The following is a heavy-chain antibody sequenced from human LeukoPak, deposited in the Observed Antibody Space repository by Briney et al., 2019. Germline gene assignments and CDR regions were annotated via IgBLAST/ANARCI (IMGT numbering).Heavy chain of an antibody. Sequence: ASVKVSCKASGGSFSTNTLSWVRQAPGQGLEWMGWISAYNGNTNYAQKLQGRVTMTTDTSTSTAYMELRSLRSDDTAVYYCARVSSSGWCLTYWFDPWGQGTLVTVSS. D-gene: IGHD6-19*01. CDR3: ARVSSSGWCLTYWFDP. CDR1: GGSFSTNT. CDR2: ISAYNGNT. J-gene: IGHJ5*02. V-gene: IGHV1-18*01.